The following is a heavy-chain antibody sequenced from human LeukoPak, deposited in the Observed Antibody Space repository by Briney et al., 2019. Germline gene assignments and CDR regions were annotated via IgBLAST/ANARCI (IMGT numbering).Heavy chain of an antibody. Sequence: EASVKVSCKASGYTFTSFGISWVRQAPGQGLEWMGGIIPIFGTANYAQKFQGRVTITADKSTSTAYMELSSLRSEDTAVYYCARVRSLVYYYYYMDVWGKGTTVTVSS. J-gene: IGHJ6*03. D-gene: IGHD6-6*01. CDR2: IIPIFGTA. CDR3: ARVRSLVYYYYYMDV. V-gene: IGHV1-69*06. CDR1: GYTFTSFG.